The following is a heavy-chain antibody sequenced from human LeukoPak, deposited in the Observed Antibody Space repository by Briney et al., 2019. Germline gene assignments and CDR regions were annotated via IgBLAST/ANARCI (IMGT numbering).Heavy chain of an antibody. CDR1: GFTFSSYG. D-gene: IGHD6-13*01. CDR3: AKELTYSSSWQIDY. J-gene: IGHJ4*02. V-gene: IGHV3-33*05. Sequence: GRSLRLSCAASGFTFSSYGMHWVRQAPGKGLEWVAVISYDGSDKYYADSVKGRFTISRDNSRNTLYLQMNSLRAEDTAVYYCAKELTYSSSWQIDYWGQGTLVTVSS. CDR2: ISYDGSDK.